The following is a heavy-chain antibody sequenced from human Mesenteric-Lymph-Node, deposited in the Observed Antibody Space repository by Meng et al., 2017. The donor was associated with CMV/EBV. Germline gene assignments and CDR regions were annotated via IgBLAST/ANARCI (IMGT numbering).Heavy chain of an antibody. J-gene: IGHJ4*02. V-gene: IGHV3-64*02. CDR2: ISSNGGST. D-gene: IGHD3-3*01. CDR3: ARDRYYDFWSGYRIDY. CDR1: GFTFNSYG. Sequence: GESLKISCEASGFTFNSYGMNWVRQAPGKGLEYVSAISSNGGSTYYADSVKGRFTISRDNSKNTLYLQMGSLRAEDMAVYYCARDRYYDFWSGYRIDYWGQGTLVTVSS.